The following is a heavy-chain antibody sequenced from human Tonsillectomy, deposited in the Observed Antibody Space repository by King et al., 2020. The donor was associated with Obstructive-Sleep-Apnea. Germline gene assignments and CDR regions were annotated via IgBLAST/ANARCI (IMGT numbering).Heavy chain of an antibody. CDR1: GFTFSSYW. CDR3: ARGSGGGYVGVY. D-gene: IGHD1-26*01. Sequence: VQLVESGGGLVQPGGSLRLSCAASGFTFSSYWMHWVRQAPGKGLVWVSRINSDGSSARYADSVKGRFTISRDNAKNTLYLQMNSLRAEDTAVYYCARGSGGGYVGVYWGQGTLVTVSS. V-gene: IGHV3-74*01. J-gene: IGHJ4*02. CDR2: INSDGSSA.